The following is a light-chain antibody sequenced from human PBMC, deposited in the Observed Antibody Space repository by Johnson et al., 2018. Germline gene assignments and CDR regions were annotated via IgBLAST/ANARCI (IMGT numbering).Light chain of an antibody. J-gene: IGLJ1*01. V-gene: IGLV1-51*02. CDR2: ENN. Sequence: QSVLTQPPSVSAAPGQKVTISCSGSSSNIGNNYVSWYQQLPGTAPKLLIYENNKRPSGIPDRFSGSKSGTSATLGITGLQTGDEADYYCGTWDSSLSAGNVWGTGTKVTVL. CDR3: GTWDSSLSAGNV. CDR1: SSNIGNNY.